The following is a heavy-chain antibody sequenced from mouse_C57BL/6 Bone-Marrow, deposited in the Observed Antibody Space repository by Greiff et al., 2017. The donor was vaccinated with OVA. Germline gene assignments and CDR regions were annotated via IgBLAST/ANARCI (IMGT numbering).Heavy chain of an antibody. CDR3: ARSHYGSRSWFAY. J-gene: IGHJ3*01. D-gene: IGHD1-1*01. V-gene: IGHV1-7*01. Sequence: QVQLKQSGAELAKPGASVKLSCKASGYTFTSYWMHWVKQRPGQGLEWIGYINPSSGYTKYNQKFKDKATLTADKSSSTAYMQLSSLTYEDSAVYYCARSHYGSRSWFAYWGQGTLVTVSA. CDR1: GYTFTSYW. CDR2: INPSSGYT.